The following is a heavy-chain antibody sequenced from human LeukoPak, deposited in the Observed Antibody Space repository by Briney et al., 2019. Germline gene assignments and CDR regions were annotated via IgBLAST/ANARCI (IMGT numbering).Heavy chain of an antibody. Sequence: SETLSLTCTVSGVSIISGDYYWSWIRQPPGKGLEWIGEINHSGSTNYNPSLKSRVTISVDTSKNQFSLKLSSVTAADTAVYYCARLGYCSGGSCYRGAYFDYWGQGTLVTVSS. CDR2: INHSGST. CDR3: ARLGYCSGGSCYRGAYFDY. CDR1: GVSIISGDYY. D-gene: IGHD2-15*01. J-gene: IGHJ4*02. V-gene: IGHV4-34*01.